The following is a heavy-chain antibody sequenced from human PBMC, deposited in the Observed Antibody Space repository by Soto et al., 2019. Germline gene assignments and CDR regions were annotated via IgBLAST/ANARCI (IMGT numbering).Heavy chain of an antibody. D-gene: IGHD1-26*01. CDR2: IIPIFGTA. V-gene: IGHV1-69*12. CDR1: GLTFSNYA. Sequence: QVQLVQSGAEVKKPESSVKVSCEASGLTFSNYAISWVRQAPGQGLEWMGGIIPIFGTARYAQNLQGRVTITADESTNTAYMELNSLRSEDTAVYYCVLGGKPNSYYYGVDVWGQGTTVTVSS. CDR3: VLGGKPNSYYYGVDV. J-gene: IGHJ6*02.